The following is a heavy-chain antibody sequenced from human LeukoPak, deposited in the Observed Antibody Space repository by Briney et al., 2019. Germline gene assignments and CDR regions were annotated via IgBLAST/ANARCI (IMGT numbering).Heavy chain of an antibody. J-gene: IGHJ4*02. CDR1: GGSISSGDYY. Sequence: SQTLSLTCTVSGGSISSGDYYWSCIRQPPGKGLEWIGYIYYSGSTYYNPSLKSRVTISVDTSKNQFSLKLSSVTAADTAVYYCASSYGSGIANFDYWGQGTLVTVSS. D-gene: IGHD3-10*01. V-gene: IGHV4-30-4*01. CDR3: ASSYGSGIANFDY. CDR2: IYYSGST.